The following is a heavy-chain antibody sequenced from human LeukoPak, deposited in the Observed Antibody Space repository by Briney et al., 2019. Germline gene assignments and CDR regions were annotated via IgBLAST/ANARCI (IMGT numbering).Heavy chain of an antibody. CDR2: ISGSGGST. CDR1: GFTFSSYA. CDR3: AKDQAYSSSWYVHAPYYFDY. D-gene: IGHD6-13*01. J-gene: IGHJ4*02. V-gene: IGHV3-23*01. Sequence: AGGSLRLSCAASGFTFSSYAMSWVRQAPGKGLEWVSAISGSGGSTYYADSVKGRFTISRDNSKNTLYLQMNSLRAEDTAVYYCAKDQAYSSSWYVHAPYYFDYWGQGTLVTVSS.